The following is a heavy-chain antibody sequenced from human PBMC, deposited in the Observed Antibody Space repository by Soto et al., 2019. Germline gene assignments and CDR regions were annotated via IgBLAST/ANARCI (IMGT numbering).Heavy chain of an antibody. CDR2: IWYDGSNK. CDR3: ARVYDFWSGYYPLGY. Sequence: GSLRLSCAASGFTFSSYGMHWVRQAPGKGLEWVAVIWYDGSNKYYADSVKGRFTISRDNSKNTLYLQMNSLRAEDTAVYYCARVYDFWSGYYPLGYWGQGTLVTVSS. D-gene: IGHD3-3*01. V-gene: IGHV3-33*01. J-gene: IGHJ4*02. CDR1: GFTFSSYG.